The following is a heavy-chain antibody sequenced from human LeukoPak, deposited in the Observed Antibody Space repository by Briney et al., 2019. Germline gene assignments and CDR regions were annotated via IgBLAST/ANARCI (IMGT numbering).Heavy chain of an antibody. CDR1: GYTFTGYY. D-gene: IGHD4-11*01. J-gene: IGHJ5*02. CDR3: ARDLARRNNYVNWFDP. V-gene: IGHV1-18*04. CDR2: ISAYNGNT. Sequence: ASVKVSCKASGYTFTGYYMHWVRQAPGQGLEWMGWISAYNGNTNYAQKLQGRVTMTTDTSTSTAYMELRSLRSDDTAVYYCARDLARRNNYVNWFDPWGQGTLVTVSS.